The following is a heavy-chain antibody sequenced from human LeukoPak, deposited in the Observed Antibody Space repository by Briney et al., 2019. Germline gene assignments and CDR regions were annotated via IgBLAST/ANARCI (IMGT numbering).Heavy chain of an antibody. CDR1: GGSISSYY. D-gene: IGHD3-9*01. V-gene: IGHV4-59*08. J-gene: IGHJ4*02. CDR2: IYYSGST. CDR3: ARRAFDWNYFDY. Sequence: SETLSLTCTVSGGSISSYYWSRIRQPPGKGLEWIGYIYYSGSTDYNPSLKSRVTISVGTSNNQFSLKLSSVTAADTAVYYCARRAFDWNYFDYWGQGTLATVSS.